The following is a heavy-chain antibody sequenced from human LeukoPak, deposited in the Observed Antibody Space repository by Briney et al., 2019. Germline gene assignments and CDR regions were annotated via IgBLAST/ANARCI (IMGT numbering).Heavy chain of an antibody. CDR1: GGSIISTGYC. Sequence: PSETLSLTCAVSGGSIISTGYCRAWIRQPPGKGLEWIGTIYYSGSTYHNTSLKSRITMSADTSRNQFSLKLSSVDAADTAVYYCAKAGVRYFDSSGLYAFDFWGQGTTVTVSS. D-gene: IGHD3-22*01. J-gene: IGHJ3*01. CDR2: IYYSGST. CDR3: AKAGVRYFDSSGLYAFDF. V-gene: IGHV4-39*01.